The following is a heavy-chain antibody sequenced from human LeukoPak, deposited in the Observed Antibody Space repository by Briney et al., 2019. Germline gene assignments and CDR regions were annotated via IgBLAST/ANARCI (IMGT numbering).Heavy chain of an antibody. CDR3: ARETTVTTYYAFDI. V-gene: IGHV4-34*01. CDR1: GGSFSGYY. J-gene: IGHJ3*02. D-gene: IGHD4-17*01. CDR2: INHSGST. Sequence: PSETLSLTCAVYGGSFSGYYWSWLRQPPGKGLEGIGEINHSGSTNYNPSLKSRVTISVDTSKNQFSLKLSSVTAADTAVYYCARETTVTTYYAFDIWGQGTMVTVSS.